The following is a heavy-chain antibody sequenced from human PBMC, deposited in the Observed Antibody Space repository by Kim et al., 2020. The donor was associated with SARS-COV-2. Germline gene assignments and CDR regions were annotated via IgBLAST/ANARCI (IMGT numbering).Heavy chain of an antibody. D-gene: IGHD2-21*01. V-gene: IGHV3-30*02. Sequence: YYAGSLKGPFTTSRDNSKKTVCLQMNSLTAEDTAVYYCAKDACGLMCEYDYWGQGTQVTVSS. J-gene: IGHJ4*02. CDR3: AKDACGLMCEYDY.